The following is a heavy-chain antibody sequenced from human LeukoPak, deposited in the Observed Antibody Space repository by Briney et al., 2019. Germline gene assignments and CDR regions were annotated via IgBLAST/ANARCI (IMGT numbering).Heavy chain of an antibody. J-gene: IGHJ4*02. V-gene: IGHV4-34*01. CDR1: GGSFSGYY. Sequence: PSETLSLTCAVYGGSFSGYYWSWIRQPPGKGLEWIGEINHSGNTNYNPSLKSRVTISVDTSKNQFSLKLSSVTAADTAVYYCARGSVVVVPAAMIFNYWGQGTLVTVSS. CDR2: INHSGNT. D-gene: IGHD2-2*01. CDR3: ARGSVVVVPAAMIFNY.